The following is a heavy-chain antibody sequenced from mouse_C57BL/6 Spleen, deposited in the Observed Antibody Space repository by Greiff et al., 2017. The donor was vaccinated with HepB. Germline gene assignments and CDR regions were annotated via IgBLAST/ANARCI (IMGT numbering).Heavy chain of an antibody. CDR1: GYTFTSYW. CDR2: IYPGSGST. V-gene: IGHV1-55*01. Sequence: QVQLKESGAELVKPGASVKMSCKASGYTFTSYWITWVKQRPGQGLEWIGDIYPGSGSTNYNEKFKSKATLTVDTSSSTAYMQLSSLTSEDSAVYYCARGATVVADWYFDVWGTGTTVTVSS. J-gene: IGHJ1*03. CDR3: ARGATVVADWYFDV. D-gene: IGHD1-1*01.